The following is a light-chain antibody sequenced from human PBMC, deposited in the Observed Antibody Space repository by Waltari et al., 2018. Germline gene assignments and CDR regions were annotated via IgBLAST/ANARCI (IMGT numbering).Light chain of an antibody. J-gene: IGLJ3*02. CDR2: AVS. CDR3: CSYAGRTTWV. V-gene: IGLV2-23*02. Sequence: QSALTQPASVSGSPGQSITISCTGTSSDVGKYNLVSWYQQHPGRAPKLIIYAVSERPSGVSNRFSGSKSANTASLTVSGLQAEDEADYYCCSYAGRTTWVFGGGTNLTVL. CDR1: SSDVGKYNL.